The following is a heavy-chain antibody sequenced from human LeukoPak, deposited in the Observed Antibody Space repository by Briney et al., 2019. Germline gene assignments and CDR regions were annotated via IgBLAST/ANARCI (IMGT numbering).Heavy chain of an antibody. CDR3: ARDWDFYGYDSSGSRPPPGFDY. CDR1: GGSISSYN. Sequence: NPSEPLSLTCTASGGSISSYNWSWLRQPPGKGLEWIGYIYYSWSTSYNPSLKSRVTISVDTSNNQFSLKLSSVTAADTAVYYCARDWDFYGYDSSGSRPPPGFDYWGQGTLVTVSS. D-gene: IGHD3-22*01. CDR2: IYYSWST. V-gene: IGHV4-59*12. J-gene: IGHJ4*02.